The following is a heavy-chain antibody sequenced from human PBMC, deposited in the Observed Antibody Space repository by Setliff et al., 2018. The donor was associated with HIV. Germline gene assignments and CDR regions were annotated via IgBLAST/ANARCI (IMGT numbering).Heavy chain of an antibody. CDR2: FDPEDNKI. D-gene: IGHD3-10*02. Sequence: ASVKVSCKVSGYTVTGLSINWVRQAPGKRPEWMGGFDPEDNKIVYAQKFQGRVTTTEDTSTDTAYMELSSLRPEDTAVYYCARDDGGYNYAEAFYVAEYFQHWGQGTLVTVSS. CDR3: ARDDGGYNYAEAFYVAEYFQH. CDR1: GYTVTGLS. V-gene: IGHV1-24*01. J-gene: IGHJ1*01.